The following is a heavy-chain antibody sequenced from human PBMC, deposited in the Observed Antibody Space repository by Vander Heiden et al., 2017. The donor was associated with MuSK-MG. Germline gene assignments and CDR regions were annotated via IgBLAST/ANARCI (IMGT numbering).Heavy chain of an antibody. CDR2: VIPIFGTE. V-gene: IGHV1-69*12. CDR3: ARDQVSSSWGYGWCDP. Sequence: QVQLVQSGAEVKKPGSSVKVSCKASGGTFSSYAISWVRQGPGQGLEWMGGVIPIFGTENDAEKFQGRVTSTADETTSTAYMKLSRLGSKDTAVYYCARDQVSSSWGYGWCDPWGQGTLVTVSS. J-gene: IGHJ5*02. D-gene: IGHD6-6*01. CDR1: GGTFSSYA.